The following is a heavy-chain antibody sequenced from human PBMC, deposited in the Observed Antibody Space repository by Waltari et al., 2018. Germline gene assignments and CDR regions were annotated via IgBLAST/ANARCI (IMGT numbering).Heavy chain of an antibody. J-gene: IGHJ4*02. CDR3: ATGLSSSLRPSSDY. Sequence: QLQLQESGPGLVKPSKTLSLTCTVSGGSISSSSYYWGWIRQPPGKGLEWIGSIYYSGLTYYNPPRKSRGTISVDTSKNQFALKLSSVTAADTAVYYCATGLSSSLRPSSDYWGQGTLVTVSS. CDR2: IYYSGLT. V-gene: IGHV4-39*07. D-gene: IGHD6-6*01. CDR1: GGSISSSSYY.